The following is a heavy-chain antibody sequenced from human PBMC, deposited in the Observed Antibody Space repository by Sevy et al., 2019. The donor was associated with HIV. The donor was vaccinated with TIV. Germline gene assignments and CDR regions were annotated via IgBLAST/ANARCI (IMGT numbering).Heavy chain of an antibody. CDR3: ARGFYYDSSGYHDAFDI. CDR1: GGTFSSYA. J-gene: IGHJ3*02. V-gene: IGHV1-69*13. Sequence: ASVKVSCKASGGTFSSYAISWVRQAPGQGLEWMGGIIPIFGTANYAQKFQGRVTITADESTSTAYMELSSLGSEDTAVYYCARGFYYDSSGYHDAFDIWGQGTMVTVSS. CDR2: IIPIFGTA. D-gene: IGHD3-22*01.